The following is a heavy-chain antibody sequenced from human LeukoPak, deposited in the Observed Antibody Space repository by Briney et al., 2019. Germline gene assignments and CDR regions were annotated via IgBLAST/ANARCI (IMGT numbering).Heavy chain of an antibody. D-gene: IGHD6-13*01. V-gene: IGHV3-21*01. CDR2: ISSSSSYI. CDR3: ASGPNYSGSWYKASDY. Sequence: GGSLRLSCAASGFTFSSYSMNWVRQAPGKGLEWVSSISSSSSYIYYADSVKGRFTISRDNAKNSLYLQMNSLRAEDTAVYYCASGPNYSGSWYKASDYWGQGTLVTVSS. CDR1: GFTFSSYS. J-gene: IGHJ4*02.